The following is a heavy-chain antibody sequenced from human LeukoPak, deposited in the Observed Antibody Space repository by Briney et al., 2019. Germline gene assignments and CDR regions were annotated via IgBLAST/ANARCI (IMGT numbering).Heavy chain of an antibody. CDR1: GFTFSSYS. CDR2: ISSSSSYI. Sequence: GGSLRLSCAASGFTFSSYSMNWVRQAPGKGLEWVSSISSSSSYIYYADSVKGRFTISRDNAKNSLYLQMNSLRAEDSAVYYCARDPPGLMAPRWGQGTLVTVSS. J-gene: IGHJ4*02. D-gene: IGHD2-8*01. CDR3: ARDPPGLMAPR. V-gene: IGHV3-21*01.